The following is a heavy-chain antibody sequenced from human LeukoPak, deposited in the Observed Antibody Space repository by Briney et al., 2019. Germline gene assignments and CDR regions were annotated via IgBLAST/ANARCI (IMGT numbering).Heavy chain of an antibody. CDR3: ARDKSQTRNGRYYYYMDV. CDR2: INPNSGGT. D-gene: IGHD2-8*01. V-gene: IGHV1-2*02. CDR1: GYTFTGYY. Sequence: ASVKVSCKASGYTFTGYYMHWVRQAPGQGLEWMGWINPNSGGTNYAQKFQGRVTMTRDTSISTAYMELSRLRSDDTAVYYCARDKSQTRNGRYYYYMDVWGKGTTVTVSS. J-gene: IGHJ6*03.